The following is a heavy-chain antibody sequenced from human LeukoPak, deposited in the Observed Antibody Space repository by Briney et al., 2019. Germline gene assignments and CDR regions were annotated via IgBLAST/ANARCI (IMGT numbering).Heavy chain of an antibody. J-gene: IGHJ4*02. CDR1: GFTFSSYA. CDR2: ISGSGGST. Sequence: GGSLRLSCAASGFTFSSYAMSWVRQAPGKGLEWVSAISGSGGSTYYADSVKGRFTISRDNSKNTLYLQMNSLRAEDTAVYYCAKAYYYGSGSYSKQDYWGQGTLVTVSS. V-gene: IGHV3-23*01. CDR3: AKAYYYGSGSYSKQDY. D-gene: IGHD3-10*01.